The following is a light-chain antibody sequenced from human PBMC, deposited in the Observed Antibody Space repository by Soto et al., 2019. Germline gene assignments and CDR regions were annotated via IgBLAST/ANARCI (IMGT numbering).Light chain of an antibody. CDR3: QFYNSYSWT. J-gene: IGKJ1*01. CDR2: EAS. V-gene: IGKV1-5*01. Sequence: DIQMTQSPSTLSASVGDRVTITCRANQFISTWVAWFQQKPGKAPRLLIHEASALESGVPSRFSGSGSGTEFTLSISSLQRDDFATYYCQFYNSYSWTFGQGTK. CDR1: QFISTW.